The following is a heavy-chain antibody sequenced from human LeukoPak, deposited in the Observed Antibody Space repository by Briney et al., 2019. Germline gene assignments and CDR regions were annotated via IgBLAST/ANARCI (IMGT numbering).Heavy chain of an antibody. CDR3: ARGGGGAKAFYFDY. Sequence: SETLSLTCAVSGESFSGNFWTWIRQSPGKGLEWIGEIDNNGITNYNPSLKSRVTMSVDTTRERFSLRLTSESAADTGVYYCARGGGGAKAFYFDYWGQGSLVTVSS. CDR2: IDNNGIT. CDR1: GESFSGNF. D-gene: IGHD1-26*01. J-gene: IGHJ4*02. V-gene: IGHV4-34*01.